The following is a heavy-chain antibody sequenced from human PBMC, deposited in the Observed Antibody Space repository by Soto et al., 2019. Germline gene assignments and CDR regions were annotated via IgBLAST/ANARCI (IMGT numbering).Heavy chain of an antibody. CDR3: ARDVEDRTSLWEH. J-gene: IGHJ4*02. CDR1: GYTFTNHG. CDR2: ISGYNGET. Sequence: QVQMKQSGGEVKKPGASVKVSCKTSGYTFTNHGVNWVRQAPGQGLEWLGFISGYNGETDYGQKFQDRFTMSIDKTPNSGVMELRKLASDGLAVYYFARDVEDRTSLWEHWGKGTPVIVS. V-gene: IGHV1-18*03. D-gene: IGHD1-1*01.